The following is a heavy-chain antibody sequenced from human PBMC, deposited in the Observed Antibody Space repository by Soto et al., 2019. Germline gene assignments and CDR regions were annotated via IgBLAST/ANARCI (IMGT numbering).Heavy chain of an antibody. CDR2: ISYDGSNK. D-gene: IGHD2-15*01. CDR3: AKDWYDIVVVVAAAPMSYFDY. Sequence: QVQPVESGGGVVQPGRSLRLSCAASGFTFSSYGMHWVRQAPGKGLEWVAVISYDGSNKYYADSVKGRFTISRDNSKNAIYLQMNSLRAEDTAVYYCAKDWYDIVVVVAAAPMSYFDYWGQGTLVTVSS. J-gene: IGHJ4*02. V-gene: IGHV3-30*18. CDR1: GFTFSSYG.